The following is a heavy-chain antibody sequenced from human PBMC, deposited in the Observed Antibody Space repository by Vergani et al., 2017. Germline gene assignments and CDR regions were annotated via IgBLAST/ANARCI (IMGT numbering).Heavy chain of an antibody. CDR3: VKAAGGCENFFDS. D-gene: IGHD3-16*01. CDR2: LTGGGGST. V-gene: IGHV3-23*01. Sequence: EVQLLESGGSLKQPGGSVRLSCAASGFTFSTYAMHWVRQAPGKGLEWFSALTGGGGSTYYADSFKGRFIISRDNSRDTLYLQMNSLRPEDTASYYCVKAAGGCENFFDSWGQGTLVTVSS. CDR1: GFTFSTYA. J-gene: IGHJ4*02.